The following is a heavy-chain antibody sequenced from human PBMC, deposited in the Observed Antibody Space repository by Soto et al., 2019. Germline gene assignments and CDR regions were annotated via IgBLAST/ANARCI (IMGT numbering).Heavy chain of an antibody. Sequence: PSETLSLTCAVYGGSFSGYYWSWIRQPPGKGLEWIGEINHSGSTNYNPSLKSRVTISVDTSKNQFSLKLSSVTAADTAVYYCERLVDPGHFDYWGQGTLVTVSS. CDR1: GGSFSGYY. J-gene: IGHJ4*02. V-gene: IGHV4-34*01. D-gene: IGHD2-2*01. CDR3: ERLVDPGHFDY. CDR2: INHSGST.